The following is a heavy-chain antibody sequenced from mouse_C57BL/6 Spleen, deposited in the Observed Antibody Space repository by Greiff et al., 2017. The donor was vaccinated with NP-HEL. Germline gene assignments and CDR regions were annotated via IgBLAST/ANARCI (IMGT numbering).Heavy chain of an antibody. CDR3: ARLDY. CDR1: GFTFSSYG. J-gene: IGHJ4*01. CDR2: ISSGGSYT. V-gene: IGHV5-6*01. Sequence: EVKLVESGGDLVKPGGSLKLSCAASGFTFSSYGMSWVRQTPDKRLEWVATISSGGSYTYYPDSVKGRFTISRDNAKNTLYLQMSSLKYEDTAMYYCARLDYWGQGTSVTVSS.